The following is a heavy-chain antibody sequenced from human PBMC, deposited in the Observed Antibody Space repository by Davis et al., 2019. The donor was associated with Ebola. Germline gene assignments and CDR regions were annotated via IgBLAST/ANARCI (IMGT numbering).Heavy chain of an antibody. V-gene: IGHV1-8*01. D-gene: IGHD2-2*01. CDR1: GYTFTSYD. J-gene: IGHJ2*01. CDR2: MNPNSGNT. CDR3: ARAIKYSASWYWFFDL. Sequence: AASVKVSCKASGYTFTSYDINWVRQATGQGLECMGWMNPNSGNTGYVQKFQGRITMTRDTSTSTAYMELNNLRSDDTAVYYCARAIKYSASWYWFFDLWGRGTLVTVST.